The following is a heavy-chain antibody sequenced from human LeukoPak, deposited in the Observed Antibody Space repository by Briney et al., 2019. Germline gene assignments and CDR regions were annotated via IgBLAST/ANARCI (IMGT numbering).Heavy chain of an antibody. J-gene: IGHJ4*02. V-gene: IGHV4-59*01. CDR2: IYYSGST. CDR3: ARIGDILTGYRIENDY. CDR1: GGSISSYY. Sequence: SETLSLTCTVSGGSISSYYWSWIRRPPGKGLEWIGYIYYSGSTNYNPSLKSRVTISVDTSKNQFSLKLSSVTAADTAVYYCARIGDILTGYRIENDYWGQGTLVTVSS. D-gene: IGHD3-9*01.